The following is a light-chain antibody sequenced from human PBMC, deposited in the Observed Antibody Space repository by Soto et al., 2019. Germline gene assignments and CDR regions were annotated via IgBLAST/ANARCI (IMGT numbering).Light chain of an antibody. Sequence: QSVLTQPPSASGSPGQSVTISCTGTSSDVGGYKYVSWYQQHPGKAPKLLIYEATQRPSGVPDRFSGSKSGNTASLTVSGLQAEDEADYYCSSYADSNNLLFGGGTNVTVL. CDR1: SSDVGGYKY. CDR2: EAT. J-gene: IGLJ3*02. CDR3: SSYADSNNLL. V-gene: IGLV2-8*01.